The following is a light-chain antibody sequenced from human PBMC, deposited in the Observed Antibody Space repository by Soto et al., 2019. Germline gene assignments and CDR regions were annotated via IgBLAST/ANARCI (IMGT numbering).Light chain of an antibody. V-gene: IGKV1-39*01. CDR1: QTIDTY. CDR3: QQSTGIPYT. Sequence: DIQMTQSPSSLSASVGDRVTITCRASQTIDTYLNWYQQNPGKAPKLLIYAASTLRNGVPSRFSGSGSVTDFTLTISSLQPEDFATYFCQQSTGIPYTFGQGTKLEIK. CDR2: AAS. J-gene: IGKJ2*01.